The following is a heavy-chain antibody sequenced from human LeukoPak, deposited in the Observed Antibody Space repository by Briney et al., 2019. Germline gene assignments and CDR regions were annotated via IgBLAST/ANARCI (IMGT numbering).Heavy chain of an antibody. CDR1: GGTFSSYA. J-gene: IGHJ4*02. Sequence: GASVKVSCKASGGTFSSYAINWVRQAPGQGLEWMGGIIPIFDTAKYAQKFQGRVTFTADESTSTAYMELSSLRSEDTAMFYCARTFDSNGYFYYWGQGTLLTASS. D-gene: IGHD3-22*01. CDR3: ARTFDSNGYFYY. CDR2: IIPIFDTA. V-gene: IGHV1-69*13.